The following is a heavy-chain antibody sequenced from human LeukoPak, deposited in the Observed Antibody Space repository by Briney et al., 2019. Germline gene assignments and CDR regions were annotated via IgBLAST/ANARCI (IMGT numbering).Heavy chain of an antibody. Sequence: PGRSLRLSCAASGFTFSNYDMHWVRQAPGKGLEWVAVIWFDGSNKFYADSVKGRFTISRDNSKNTLYLQMNSLRAEDTAVYYCARGATTTVTTDYWGQGTLVTVSS. CDR1: GFTFSNYD. J-gene: IGHJ4*02. V-gene: IGHV3-33*01. CDR3: ARGATTTVTTDY. CDR2: IWFDGSNK. D-gene: IGHD4-17*01.